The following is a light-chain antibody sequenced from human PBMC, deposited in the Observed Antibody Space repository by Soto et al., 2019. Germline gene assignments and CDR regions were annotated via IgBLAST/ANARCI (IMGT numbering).Light chain of an antibody. CDR3: SLYISSDTPYV. V-gene: IGLV2-14*01. Sequence: QSVLTQPASVSGSPGQSITISCTGTSSDVGAYDYVSWFQQHPDKAPKLIISVVSNRPSGVSNRFSGSKSGNTASLTISGLQAEDEADYYCSLYISSDTPYVFGTGTKLTVL. CDR1: SSDVGAYDY. CDR2: VVS. J-gene: IGLJ1*01.